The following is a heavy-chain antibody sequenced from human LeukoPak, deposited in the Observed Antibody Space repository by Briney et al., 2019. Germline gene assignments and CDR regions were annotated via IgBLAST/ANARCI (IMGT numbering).Heavy chain of an antibody. CDR2: ISSSGDST. D-gene: IGHD6-19*01. CDR1: GFTFSSYA. Sequence: GGSLRLSCTPSGFTFSSYAMSWVRQAPGKGLEWVSAISSSGDSTFYADSVKGRFTISRDNSKNTLYLQMNSLGAEVTAVYYCARNSGWGQFDYWGQGTLVTVSS. CDR3: ARNSGWGQFDY. V-gene: IGHV3-23*01. J-gene: IGHJ4*02.